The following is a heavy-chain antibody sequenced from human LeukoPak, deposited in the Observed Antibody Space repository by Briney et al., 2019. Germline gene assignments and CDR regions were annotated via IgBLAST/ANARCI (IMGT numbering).Heavy chain of an antibody. Sequence: PSETLSLTCTVSGGSISSYYWSWIRQPPGKGLEWIGYIYYSGSTNYNPSLKSRVTISVDTSKNQFSLKLSSVTAADTAVYYCARHMKYQLHNWFDPWGQGTLVTVSS. CDR2: IYYSGST. J-gene: IGHJ5*02. CDR1: GGSISSYY. V-gene: IGHV4-59*08. CDR3: ARHMKYQLHNWFDP. D-gene: IGHD2-2*01.